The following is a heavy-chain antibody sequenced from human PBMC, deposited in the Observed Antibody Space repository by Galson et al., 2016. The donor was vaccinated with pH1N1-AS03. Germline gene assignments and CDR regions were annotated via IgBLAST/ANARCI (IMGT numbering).Heavy chain of an antibody. D-gene: IGHD6-13*01. V-gene: IGHV3-64*01. Sequence: SLRLSCAASGFTFSSYAMYWVRQAPGKGLEYVSAISGNGVSTYYANSVKGRFTISRDNSKNTLYLQMGSLRAKDMAVYYCARGPVSYSNYWFPPPDYWGQGTLVTVSS. CDR3: ARGPVSYSNYWFPPPDY. CDR1: GFTFSSYA. J-gene: IGHJ4*02. CDR2: ISGNGVST.